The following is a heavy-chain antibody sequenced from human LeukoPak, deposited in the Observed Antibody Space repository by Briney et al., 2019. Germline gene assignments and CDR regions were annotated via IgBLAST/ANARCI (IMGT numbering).Heavy chain of an antibody. CDR1: GFDFSSNW. CDR2: IKGDGIST. J-gene: IGHJ4*02. V-gene: IGHV3-74*01. D-gene: IGHD5-24*01. Sequence: GGSLRLSCAASGFDFSSNWMHWVRHAPGQGLVWVSRIKGDGISTNYADSVKGRFTISRDNAKNSLYLQMNSLRVEDTAVYYCAKEGRSLQTYWGQGTLVTVSS. CDR3: AKEGRSLQTY.